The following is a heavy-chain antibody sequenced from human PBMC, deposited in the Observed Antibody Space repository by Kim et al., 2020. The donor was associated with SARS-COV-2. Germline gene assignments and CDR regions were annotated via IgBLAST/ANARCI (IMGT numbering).Heavy chain of an antibody. J-gene: IGHJ4*02. CDR3: EKGSGVNRLNYYFDS. CDR1: GFTFSTDG. CDR2: ISNSGTRI. D-gene: IGHD2-15*01. V-gene: IGHV3-23*01. Sequence: GGSLRLSCAASGFTFSTDGMSWVRQAPGKGLEWVAMISNSGTRIYYVDSVKGRFAISRDNSKNTVYLQMNSLRVEDTAIYYCEKGSGVNRLNYYFDSWGQGTLVAVSS.